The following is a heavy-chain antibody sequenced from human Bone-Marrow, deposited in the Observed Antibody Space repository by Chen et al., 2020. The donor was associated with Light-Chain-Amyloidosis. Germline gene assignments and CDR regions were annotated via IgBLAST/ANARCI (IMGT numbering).Heavy chain of an antibody. Sequence: EVQLAQPGPEVKNPGESLKISCKGSGYTFPNYWIGRVRQLPGKGLERLGVTYPDDSDARYSPSVEGQVPISADKSITTAYLQWRSLKASDTAMYYCARRRDGYNFDYWGQGTLVTVSS. CDR2: TYPDDSDA. CDR1: GYTFPNYW. D-gene: IGHD5-12*01. V-gene: IGHV5-51*01. CDR3: ARRRDGYNFDY. J-gene: IGHJ4*02.